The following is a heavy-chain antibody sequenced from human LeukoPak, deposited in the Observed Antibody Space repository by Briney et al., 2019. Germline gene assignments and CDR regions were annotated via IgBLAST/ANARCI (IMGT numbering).Heavy chain of an antibody. D-gene: IGHD6-6*01. J-gene: IGHJ5*02. V-gene: IGHV1-18*01. CDR1: GYTFTSYG. Sequence: ASVKVSCKASGYTFTSYGISWVRQAPGQGLEWMGWISAYNGNTNYAQKFQGRVTITADESTSTAYMELSSLRSEDTAVYYCARDKDGAARPTWFDPWGQGTLVTVSS. CDR3: ARDKDGAARPTWFDP. CDR2: ISAYNGNT.